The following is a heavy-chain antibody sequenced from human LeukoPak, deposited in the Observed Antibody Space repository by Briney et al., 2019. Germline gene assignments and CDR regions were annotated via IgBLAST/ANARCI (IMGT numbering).Heavy chain of an antibody. CDR2: INPNSGGA. D-gene: IGHD6-19*01. CDR3: AKGRVVAGSKSLTYHWLDP. J-gene: IGHJ5*02. V-gene: IGHV1-2*02. CDR1: GYTFTGYY. Sequence: GASVTVSSTASGYTFTGYYIHWVRQAPGQGLEWVGWINPNSGGAKYAQKFQDRVTMTRDTSISTAYMGLSRLRSDDTAVYYCAKGRVVAGSKSLTYHWLDPWGQGTLVTVSS.